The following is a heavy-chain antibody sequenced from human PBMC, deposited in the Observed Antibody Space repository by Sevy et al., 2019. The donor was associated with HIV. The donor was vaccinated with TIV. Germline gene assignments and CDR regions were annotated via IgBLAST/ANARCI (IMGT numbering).Heavy chain of an antibody. V-gene: IGHV4-59*13. CDR3: ARYYGSGTFFDS. Sequence: SETLSLTCTVSGGSISGYYWGWIRQPPGKELEWLGYLYYSGGTNYIPSLKIRLTILVDRSKNQFSLSLSSVTAADTAVYYCARYYGSGTFFDSWGQGTLVTVSS. J-gene: IGHJ4*02. D-gene: IGHD3-10*01. CDR2: LYYSGGT. CDR1: GGSISGYY.